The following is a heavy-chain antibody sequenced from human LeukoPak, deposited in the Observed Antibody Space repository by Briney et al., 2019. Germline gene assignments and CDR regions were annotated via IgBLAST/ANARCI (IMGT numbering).Heavy chain of an antibody. V-gene: IGHV1-46*01. Sequence: ASVKVSCKASGYTFTSYYMHWVRQAPGQGLEWMGIINPSGGSTSYAQKFQGRVTMTRDTSTSTVYMELSSLRSEDTAVYYCARTRITIFGVVTGADYWGQGTLVTVSS. D-gene: IGHD3-3*01. CDR2: INPSGGST. CDR3: ARTRITIFGVVTGADY. CDR1: GYTFTSYY. J-gene: IGHJ4*02.